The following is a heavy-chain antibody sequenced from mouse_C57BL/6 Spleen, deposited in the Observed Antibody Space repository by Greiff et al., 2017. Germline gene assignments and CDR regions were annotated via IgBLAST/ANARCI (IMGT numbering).Heavy chain of an antibody. Sequence: EVKLMESGEGLVKPGGSLNLSCAASGSTFSSYALSWVRQTPEKRLEWVAYISSGGDSIYYADTVKGRFTISRDNARNTLYLQMSSLKSEDTAMYYCTREGYEGFAYWGQGTLVTVSA. D-gene: IGHD2-10*02. CDR1: GSTFSSYA. CDR2: ISSGGDSI. J-gene: IGHJ3*01. CDR3: TREGYEGFAY. V-gene: IGHV5-9-1*02.